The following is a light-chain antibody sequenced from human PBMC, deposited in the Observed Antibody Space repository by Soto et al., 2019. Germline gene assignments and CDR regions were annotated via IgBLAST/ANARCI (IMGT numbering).Light chain of an antibody. CDR1: QRISNH. J-gene: IGKJ4*02. V-gene: IGKV1-39*01. Sequence: DIQMTQSPSSLSASVEDRVTITCRASQRISNHLDWYQQKPGKAPKLLIFAASTLQAGVPSRFSGSRSGTDFTLTISSLQPEDFATYYCQQSYSSPLTFGGGTKVDI. CDR2: AAS. CDR3: QQSYSSPLT.